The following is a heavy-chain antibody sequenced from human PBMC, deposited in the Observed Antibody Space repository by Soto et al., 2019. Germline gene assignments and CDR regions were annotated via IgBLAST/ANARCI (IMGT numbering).Heavy chain of an antibody. D-gene: IGHD1-1*01. CDR3: ARHVIYNNNWFDP. CDR1: GGSISSSSYY. V-gene: IGHV4-39*01. Sequence: SETLSLTCTVSGGSISSSSYYWGWVRQPPGKGLEWIGSIYYSGSTYYNPSLKSRVTISVDTSKNQFSLKLSSVTAADTAVYYCARHVIYNNNWFDPWGQGTLVTVSS. CDR2: IYYSGST. J-gene: IGHJ5*02.